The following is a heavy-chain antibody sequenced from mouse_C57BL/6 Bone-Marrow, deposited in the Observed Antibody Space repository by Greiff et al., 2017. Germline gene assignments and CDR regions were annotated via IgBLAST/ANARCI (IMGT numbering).Heavy chain of an antibody. CDR2: IYPGSGST. CDR3: ASPPLLPHWYFDV. V-gene: IGHV1-55*01. J-gene: IGHJ1*03. D-gene: IGHD1-1*01. Sequence: VQLQQPGAELVKPGASVKMSCKASGYTFTSYWITWVKQRPGQGLEWIGDIYPGSGSTNYNEKFKSKATMTVDTSSSTAYMQLSSLTSEDSAVYYCASPPLLPHWYFDVWGTGTTVTVSS. CDR1: GYTFTSYW.